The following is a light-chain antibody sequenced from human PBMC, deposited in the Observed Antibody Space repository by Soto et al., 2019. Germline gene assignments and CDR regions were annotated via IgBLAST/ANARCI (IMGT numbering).Light chain of an antibody. CDR1: QSISIW. CDR3: QHYNTYWA. Sequence: GDRVTITCRASQSISIWLAWYQQKPGKAPKVLIYDASSLESGVPSRFSGNGSGTEFTLTISSLQPDDFATYYCQHYNTYWAFGQGTKVDIK. V-gene: IGKV1-5*01. CDR2: DAS. J-gene: IGKJ1*01.